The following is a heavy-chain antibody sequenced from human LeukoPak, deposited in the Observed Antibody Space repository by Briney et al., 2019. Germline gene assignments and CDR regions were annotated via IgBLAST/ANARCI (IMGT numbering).Heavy chain of an antibody. V-gene: IGHV1-46*01. CDR2: IYPRDGST. Sequence: ASVKVSCKASGYTFTSNYIHWVRQAPGQGLEWMGMIYPRDGSTSYAQKFQGRATVTRDTSTSTVHMELSGLRSEDTAVYYCARDQEGFDYWGQGTLVTVSS. CDR3: ARDQEGFDY. J-gene: IGHJ4*02. CDR1: GYTFTSNY.